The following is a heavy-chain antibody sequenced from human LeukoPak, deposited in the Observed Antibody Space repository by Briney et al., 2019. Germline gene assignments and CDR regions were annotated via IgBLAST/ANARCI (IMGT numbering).Heavy chain of an antibody. J-gene: IGHJ4*02. V-gene: IGHV3-23*01. D-gene: IGHD4-17*01. CDR1: GFTFKNYA. Sequence: GGSLRLSCAASGFTFKNYAMSWVRQAPGKGLEWVAAVIGTGGSTYYADSVKGRFTISRDNSKNTLYLQMNSLRAEDTAVYYCAKAAYGDYTPFDYWGQGTLVTVSS. CDR3: AKAAYGDYTPFDY. CDR2: VIGTGGST.